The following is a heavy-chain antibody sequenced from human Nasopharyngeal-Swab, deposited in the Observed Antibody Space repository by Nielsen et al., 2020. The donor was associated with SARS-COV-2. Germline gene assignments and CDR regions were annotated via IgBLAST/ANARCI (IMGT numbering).Heavy chain of an antibody. J-gene: IGHJ4*02. Sequence: SETLSLTCTVSGGSISSSSYYWGWIRQPPGKGLEWIGNIYYSGSTYYNPSLKSRVTISVDTSKNQFSLKLSSVTAADTAVYYCARGQSLRYYYDYSGYYNSYDYWGQGTLVTVSS. CDR2: IYYSGST. CDR3: ARGQSLRYYYDYSGYYNSYDY. V-gene: IGHV4-39*07. D-gene: IGHD3-22*01. CDR1: GGSISSSSYY.